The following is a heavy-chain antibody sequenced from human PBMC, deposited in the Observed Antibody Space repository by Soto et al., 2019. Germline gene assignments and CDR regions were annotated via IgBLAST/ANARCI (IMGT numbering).Heavy chain of an antibody. V-gene: IGHV5-51*01. CDR3: ARPKYKYSSGWTLDY. CDR2: IYPGDSDT. CDR1: GYSFTSYW. J-gene: IGHJ4*02. Sequence: PGESLKISCQGSGYSFTSYWIGWVRQMPGKGLEWMGIIYPGDSDTRYSPSFQGQVTISADKSISTAYLQWSSLKASDTAMYYCARPKYKYSSGWTLDYWGQGTLVTVSS. D-gene: IGHD6-19*01.